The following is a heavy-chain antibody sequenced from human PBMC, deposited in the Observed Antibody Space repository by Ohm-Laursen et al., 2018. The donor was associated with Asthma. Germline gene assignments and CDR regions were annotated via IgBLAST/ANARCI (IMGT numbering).Heavy chain of an antibody. CDR1: GFTFSSYS. Sequence: SLRLSCAASGFTFSSYSMNWVRQAPGKGLDWVSSITSSSTYIYYADSVKGRFTISRDNGKNSLYLQMNSLRTEDTALYYCAKGSLAAADYNWFDPWGQGTLVTVST. V-gene: IGHV3-21*04. CDR2: ITSSSTYI. CDR3: AKGSLAAADYNWFDP. D-gene: IGHD6-13*01. J-gene: IGHJ5*02.